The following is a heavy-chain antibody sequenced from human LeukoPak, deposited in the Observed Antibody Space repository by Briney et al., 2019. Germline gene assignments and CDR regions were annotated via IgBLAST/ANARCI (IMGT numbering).Heavy chain of an antibody. V-gene: IGHV5-10-1*01. CDR1: GYRFTNYW. D-gene: IGHD5-18*01. J-gene: IGHJ4*02. CDR3: SRHDDSAMITPYHY. CDR2: IDPSDSYT. Sequence: GESLKISCKASGYRFTNYWISGVRQMPGKGLEWMGRIDPSDSYTNYSPSFQGHVTISADKSISTDYLQWSSLKASDTAMYYCSRHDDSAMITPYHYWGQGTLVTVSS.